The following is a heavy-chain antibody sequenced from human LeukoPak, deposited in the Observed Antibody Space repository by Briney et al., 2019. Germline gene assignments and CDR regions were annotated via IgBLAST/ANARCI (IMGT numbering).Heavy chain of an antibody. CDR3: ARAGRFTMVRGGGLPDYFDY. CDR2: INPSGGST. J-gene: IGHJ4*02. Sequence: ASVKVSCKASGYTFTSYYMHWVRQAPGQGPEWMGIINPSGGSTSYAQKFQGRVTMTRDTSTSTVYMELSSLRSEDTAVYYCARAGRFTMVRGGGLPDYFDYWGQGTLVTVSS. V-gene: IGHV1-46*01. CDR1: GYTFTSYY. D-gene: IGHD3-10*01.